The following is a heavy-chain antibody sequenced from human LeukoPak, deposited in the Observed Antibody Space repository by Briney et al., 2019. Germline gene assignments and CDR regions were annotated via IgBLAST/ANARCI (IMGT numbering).Heavy chain of an antibody. CDR3: ARHGGEIKYGSDNWFGP. J-gene: IGHJ5*02. CDR1: GGSISSYY. Sequence: SETLSLTCTVSGGSISSYYWSWIRQPPGKGLEWIGYIYYSGSTNYNPSLKSRVTISVDTSKNQFSLKLSSVTAADTAVYYCARHGGEIKYGSDNWFGPWGQGTLVTVSS. D-gene: IGHD3-10*01. V-gene: IGHV4-59*08. CDR2: IYYSGST.